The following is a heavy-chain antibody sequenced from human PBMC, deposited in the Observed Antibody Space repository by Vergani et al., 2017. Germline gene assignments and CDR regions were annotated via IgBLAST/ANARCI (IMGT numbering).Heavy chain of an antibody. CDR1: GFTSCYYG. CDR3: ATKSCGTPGCQIGYFRE. D-gene: IGHD1-1*01. J-gene: IGHJ1*01. Sequence: QVHLVESGGGVVQPGRSLRLSCVVSGFTSCYYGMHWVRQALGKGLEWVAVISYDGTQKYYADSMKGRFTISRDNSKSTLYLQMNSLRTEDTAVYYCATKSCGTPGCQIGYFREWGQGTLVTVSS. V-gene: IGHV3-30*03. CDR2: ISYDGTQK.